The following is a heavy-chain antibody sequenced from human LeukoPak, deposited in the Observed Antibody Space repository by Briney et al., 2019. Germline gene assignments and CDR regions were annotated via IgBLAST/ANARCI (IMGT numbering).Heavy chain of an antibody. CDR1: GGSISSSNW. CDR2: IYHSGST. CDR3: ASWWGVVITTPIDH. D-gene: IGHD3-22*01. J-gene: IGHJ4*02. Sequence: PSGTLSLTCAVSGGSISSSNWWSWVRQPPGKGLEWIGEIYHSGSTNYNPSLKSRVTISVDTSKNQFSLKLTSVTAADTAVYYCASWWGVVITTPIDHWGQGTLVTVSS. V-gene: IGHV4-4*02.